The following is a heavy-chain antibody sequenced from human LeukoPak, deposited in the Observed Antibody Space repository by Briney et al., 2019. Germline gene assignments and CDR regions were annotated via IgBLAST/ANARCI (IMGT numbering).Heavy chain of an antibody. J-gene: IGHJ6*02. V-gene: IGHV3-9*01. CDR2: ISWNSGST. CDR1: GFTFDDYA. Sequence: PGRSLRLSCEASGFTFDDYAMHWVRQAPGKGLEWVSGISWNSGSTGYADSVKGRFTISRDSAKNSLYLQMNSLRVEDTALYYCAKDIIDSYGSYSMDVWGQGTTVTVSS. D-gene: IGHD5-18*01. CDR3: AKDIIDSYGSYSMDV.